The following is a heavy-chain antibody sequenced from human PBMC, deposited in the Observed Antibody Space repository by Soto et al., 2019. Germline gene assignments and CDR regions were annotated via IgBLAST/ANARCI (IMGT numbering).Heavy chain of an antibody. CDR2: IWYDGSNK. CDR3: ARDPSIAATASNWFDP. Sequence: PGGSLRVSCAASGFTFSSYGMHWVRQAPGKGLEWVAVIWYDGSNKYYADSVKGRFTISRDNSKNTLYLQMNSLRAEDTAVYYCARDPSIAATASNWFDPWGQGTLVTVSS. CDR1: GFTFSSYG. D-gene: IGHD2-15*01. V-gene: IGHV3-33*01. J-gene: IGHJ5*02.